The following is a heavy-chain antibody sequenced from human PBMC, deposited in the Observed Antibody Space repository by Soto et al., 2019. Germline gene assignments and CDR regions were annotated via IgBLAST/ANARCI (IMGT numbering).Heavy chain of an antibody. D-gene: IGHD1-26*01. V-gene: IGHV3-23*01. Sequence: EVQLLESGGGLVHPGGSLRLSCEASGFTLNNYALSWVRHAPGKGLEWDSTISDGVGTTYYADSVKGRFTSSRDNSKNPVHLHTNSLRVEDKAKYFWAKKAEPGPSGPAHYSDYCGQGTLITVSS. CDR2: ISDGVGTT. J-gene: IGHJ4*02. CDR1: GFTLNNYA. CDR3: AKKAEPGPSGPAHYSDY.